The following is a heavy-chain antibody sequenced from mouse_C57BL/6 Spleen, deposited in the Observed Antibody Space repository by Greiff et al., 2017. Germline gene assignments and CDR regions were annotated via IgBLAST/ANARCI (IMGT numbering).Heavy chain of an antibody. Sequence: EVQGVESGGGLVKPGGSLKLSCAASGFTFSSYAMSWVRQTPEKRLEWVATISDGGSYTYYPDTVKGRFTISRDTAKNNLYLQMSHLKSEDTAMYYCARFTTIVATFDYWGQGTTLTVSS. CDR2: ISDGGSYT. D-gene: IGHD1-1*01. J-gene: IGHJ2*01. CDR3: ARFTTIVATFDY. CDR1: GFTFSSYA. V-gene: IGHV5-4*01.